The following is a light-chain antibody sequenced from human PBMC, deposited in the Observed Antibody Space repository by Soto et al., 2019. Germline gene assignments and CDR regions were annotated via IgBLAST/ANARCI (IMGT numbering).Light chain of an antibody. CDR2: GSS. CDR3: QQYGSSPT. CDR1: QSVSSTY. J-gene: IGKJ1*01. V-gene: IGKV3-20*01. Sequence: ERVLTHSQGTLTLSPGERATLSCRASQSVSSTYLAWYQQQPGQAPRLLIYGSSNRATGIPDRFSGSGSGTDFTLTISRLEPEDFAVYYCQQYGSSPTFGQGTKVDIK.